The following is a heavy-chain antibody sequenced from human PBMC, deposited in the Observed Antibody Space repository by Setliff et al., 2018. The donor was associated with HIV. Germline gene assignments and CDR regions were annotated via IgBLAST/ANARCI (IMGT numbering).Heavy chain of an antibody. CDR2: IKQDESEM. CDR3: AKDIDLGRANFYYYMDV. V-gene: IGHV3-7*05. CDR1: GFIFSKSC. Sequence: GGSLRLSCAASGFIFSKSCMSWVRQAPGKGLEWVATIKQDESEMQYVDSVKGRFTISRDNSKNTLYLQMNNLRAEDSAIYYCAKDIDLGRANFYYYMDVWGKGTTVTVSS. J-gene: IGHJ6*03. D-gene: IGHD7-27*01.